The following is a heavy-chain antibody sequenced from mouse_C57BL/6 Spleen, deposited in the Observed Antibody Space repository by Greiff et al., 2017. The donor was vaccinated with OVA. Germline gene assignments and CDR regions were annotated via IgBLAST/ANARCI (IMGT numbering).Heavy chain of an antibody. CDR3: ARLMTTVAAWGYALDY. D-gene: IGHD1-1*01. V-gene: IGHV1-64*01. CDR2: IHPNSGST. Sequence: QVQLQQPGAELVKPGASVKLSCKASGYTFTSYWMHWVKQRPGQGLEWIGMIHPNSGSTNYNEQFKSKATLTVDKSSSTASMQLSSLTPEDSAVYYCARLMTTVAAWGYALDYWGQGTSVTVSS. J-gene: IGHJ4*01. CDR1: GYTFTSYW.